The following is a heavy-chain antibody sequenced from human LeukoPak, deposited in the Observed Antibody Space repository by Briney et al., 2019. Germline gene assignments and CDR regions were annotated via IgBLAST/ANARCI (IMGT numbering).Heavy chain of an antibody. V-gene: IGHV3-30*18. Sequence: GGSLRLSCAASGFTFSSYGMHWVRQAPGKGLEWVAVISYDGSNKYYADSVKGRFTISRDNSKNTLYLQMNSLRAEDTTVYYCAKDLLKHGSGSFDYWGQGTLVTVSS. CDR2: ISYDGSNK. CDR3: AKDLLKHGSGSFDY. J-gene: IGHJ4*02. CDR1: GFTFSSYG. D-gene: IGHD3-10*01.